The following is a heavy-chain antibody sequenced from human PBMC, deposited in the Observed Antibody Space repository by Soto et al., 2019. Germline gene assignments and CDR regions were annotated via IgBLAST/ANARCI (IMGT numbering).Heavy chain of an antibody. CDR3: ARVSLTGSYPFDY. CDR2: INAGNGNT. D-gene: IGHD3-10*01. Sequence: QVQLVQSGAEEKKPGASVKVSCKASGYTFTSYAMHWVLQAPGQRLEWMGWINAGNGNTKYSQKFQGRVTITRDTSASTAYMELSSLRSEDTAVYYCARVSLTGSYPFDYWGQGTLLTVSS. CDR1: GYTFTSYA. V-gene: IGHV1-3*05. J-gene: IGHJ4*02.